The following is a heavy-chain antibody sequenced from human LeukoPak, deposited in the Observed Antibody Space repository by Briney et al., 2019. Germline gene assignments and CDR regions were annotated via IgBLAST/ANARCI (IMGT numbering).Heavy chain of an antibody. CDR2: VIPILGIA. CDR3: ARDPPPERDAFDI. D-gene: IGHD1-14*01. CDR1: GGTFSSYA. V-gene: IGHV1-69*04. Sequence: ASVKVSCKASGGTFSSYAISWVRQAPGQGLEWMGRVIPILGIANYAQKFQGRVTITADKSTSTAYMELSSLRSEDTAVYYCARDPPPERDAFDIWGQGTMVTVSS. J-gene: IGHJ3*02.